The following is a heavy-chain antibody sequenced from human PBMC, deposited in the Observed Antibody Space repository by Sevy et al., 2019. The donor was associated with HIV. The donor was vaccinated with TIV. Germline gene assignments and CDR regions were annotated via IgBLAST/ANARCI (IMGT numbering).Heavy chain of an antibody. D-gene: IGHD3-16*01. Sequence: GGSLRLSCAASGFTFSSYSVNWVRQAPGKGLEWVSYISSSSSTIYYADSVKGRFTISRDNAKNSLYLQMNSLRDEDTAVYYCARLYYDYVWGSYPFKDFDYWGQGTLVTVSS. CDR1: GFTFSSYS. CDR3: ARLYYDYVWGSYPFKDFDY. V-gene: IGHV3-48*02. J-gene: IGHJ4*02. CDR2: ISSSSSTI.